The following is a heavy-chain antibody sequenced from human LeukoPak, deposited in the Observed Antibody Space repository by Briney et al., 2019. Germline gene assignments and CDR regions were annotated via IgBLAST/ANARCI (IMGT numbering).Heavy chain of an antibody. J-gene: IGHJ4*02. CDR1: GFTFSSYV. Sequence: GGSLRLSCAASGFTFSSYVMSWVRQAPGKGLEWVSTISGNGRSTYYGDSVKGRFTISRDNSKDTLSLQTNSLRAEDTAVYYCAKEYYVLLVYALGGSFDYWGRGTLVTVS. CDR3: AKEYYVLLVYALGGSFDY. V-gene: IGHV3-23*01. CDR2: ISGNGRST. D-gene: IGHD2-8*01.